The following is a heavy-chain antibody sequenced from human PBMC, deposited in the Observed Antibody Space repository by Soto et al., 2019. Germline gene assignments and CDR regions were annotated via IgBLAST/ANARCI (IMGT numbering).Heavy chain of an antibody. CDR3: AKDLHHTAMVPYFDY. J-gene: IGHJ4*02. Sequence: GGSLRLSWAASGFTFSSYAMSWVRQAPGKGLEWVSAISGSGGSTYYADSVKGRFTISRDNSKNTLYLQMNSLRAEDTAVYYCAKDLHHTAMVPYFDYWGQGTLVTVSS. V-gene: IGHV3-23*01. CDR2: ISGSGGST. CDR1: GFTFSSYA. D-gene: IGHD5-18*01.